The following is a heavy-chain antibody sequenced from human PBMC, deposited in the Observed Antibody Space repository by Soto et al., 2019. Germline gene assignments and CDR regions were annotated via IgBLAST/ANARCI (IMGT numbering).Heavy chain of an antibody. J-gene: IGHJ1*01. Sequence: GESLKISCKGSGYSFSSFWIGWVRQMPGKGLEWMGIIYPSDSDTRYSPSFQGQVTISADTSINTAYLHWLRQAAGQRPEWMGWINAGNGNTKYSQKLQGRVTITRDISASTVYMEMSSLRSEDTAVYFCARVTDYFDTIGYSREYFQHWGQGTPVTVSS. V-gene: IGHV5-51*01. CDR1: GYSFSSFW. CDR2: IYPSDSDT. CDR3: WINAGNGNTKYSQKLQGRVTITRDISASTVYMEMSSLRSEDTAVYFCARVTDYFDTIGYSREYFQH. D-gene: IGHD6-19*01.